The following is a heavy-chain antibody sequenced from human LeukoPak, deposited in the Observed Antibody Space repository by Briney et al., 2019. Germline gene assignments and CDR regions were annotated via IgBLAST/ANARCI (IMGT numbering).Heavy chain of an antibody. CDR3: AKEGAVAGSSQGWFDP. J-gene: IGHJ5*02. V-gene: IGHV1-2*06. CDR2: IKSDSGAT. Sequence: GESLKVSCKGSGYTFSHYWIGWVRQMPGKGLEWMGRIKSDSGATNYAQKFQGRVTLTRDTSISTAYMELSTLRSDDTAGYSCAKEGAVAGSSQGWFDPWGQGTQVTVSS. CDR1: GYTFSHYW. D-gene: IGHD6-19*01.